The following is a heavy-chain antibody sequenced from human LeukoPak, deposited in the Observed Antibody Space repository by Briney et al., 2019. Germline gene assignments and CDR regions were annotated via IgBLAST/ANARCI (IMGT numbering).Heavy chain of an antibody. CDR1: GFTVSSNY. CDR3: VRDISGEKSFDY. CDR2: IYSAGNT. J-gene: IGHJ4*02. D-gene: IGHD3-10*01. V-gene: IGHV3-53*04. Sequence: GGSLRLSCAASGFTVSSNYMSWVRQAPGKGLEWVSFIYSAGNTYYADFVKGRFTISRHTSKNTLYLQMNSLGGEDTAMYYCVRDISGEKSFDYWGQGTLVTVSS.